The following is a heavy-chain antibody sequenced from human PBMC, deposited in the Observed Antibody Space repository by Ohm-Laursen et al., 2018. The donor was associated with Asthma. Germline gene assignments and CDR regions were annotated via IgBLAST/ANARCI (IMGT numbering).Heavy chain of an antibody. J-gene: IGHJ4*02. V-gene: IGHV4-39*07. CDR1: GGSISSSSYY. Sequence: GTLSLTCTVSGGSISSSSYYWGWIRQPPGKGLEWIGSIYYSGSTYYNPSLKSRVTISVDTSKNQFSLKLSSVTAADTAVYYCARGTFYYESTGYYFFDHWGQGALVTVSS. CDR2: IYYSGST. CDR3: ARGTFYYESTGYYFFDH. D-gene: IGHD3-22*01.